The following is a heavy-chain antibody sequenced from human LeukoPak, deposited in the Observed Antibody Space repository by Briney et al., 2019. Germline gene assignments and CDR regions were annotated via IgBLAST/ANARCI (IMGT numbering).Heavy chain of an antibody. D-gene: IGHD2-21*02. Sequence: PSGTLSLTCGVSGGSISGTNWWSWVRPPPGQGLEWIGEISLRGLTNYNPSLRSRLTMSLDESKNQVSLNLTSVTAADTAVYYCARHDTYCGGDCYPTGAYWYFDLWGRGTLVTVSS. J-gene: IGHJ2*01. CDR1: GGSISGTNW. CDR2: ISLRGLT. V-gene: IGHV4-4*02. CDR3: ARHDTYCGGDCYPTGAYWYFDL.